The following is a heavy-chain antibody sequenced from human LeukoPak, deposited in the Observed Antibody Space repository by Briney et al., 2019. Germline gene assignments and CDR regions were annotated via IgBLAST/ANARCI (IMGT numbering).Heavy chain of an antibody. CDR2: IKQDGSQK. CDR3: ARRYYDILTGYYWLDP. Sequence: GGSLRLSCAASGFTFSRYWMSWVRQAPGKGLEWVANIKQDGSQKYYVDSVKGRFTISRDNAKNSLYLQMNSLRAEDTAVYYCARRYYDILTGYYWLDPWGQGTLVTVSS. V-gene: IGHV3-7*01. D-gene: IGHD3-9*01. J-gene: IGHJ5*02. CDR1: GFTFSRYW.